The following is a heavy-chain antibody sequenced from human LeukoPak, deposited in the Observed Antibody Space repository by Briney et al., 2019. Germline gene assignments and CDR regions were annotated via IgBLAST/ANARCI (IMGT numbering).Heavy chain of an antibody. D-gene: IGHD6-19*01. J-gene: IGHJ4*02. Sequence: GGSLRLSCGASGFSFSDYAMHWVRQAPAKGLEWVAVISYDGTNKHYADSVKGRFTISRDNSKNTLYLQMNSLRAEDTAVYYCARDKQRLYCFDQWGQGTPVTVSS. CDR2: ISYDGTNK. CDR1: GFSFSDYA. V-gene: IGHV3-30-3*01. CDR3: ARDKQRLYCFDQ.